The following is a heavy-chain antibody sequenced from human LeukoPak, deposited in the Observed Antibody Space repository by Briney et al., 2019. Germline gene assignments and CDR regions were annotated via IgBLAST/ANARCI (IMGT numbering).Heavy chain of an antibody. J-gene: IGHJ4*02. Sequence: SETLSLTCTVSGGSISSGDYYWSWIRQHPGKGLEWIGYIYYSGSTYYNPSLKSRVTISVDTSKNQFSPKLSSVTAADTAVYYCASFVVPAAQYYFDYWGQGTLVTVSS. CDR2: IYYSGST. D-gene: IGHD2-2*01. CDR3: ASFVVPAAQYYFDY. V-gene: IGHV4-31*03. CDR1: GGSISSGDYY.